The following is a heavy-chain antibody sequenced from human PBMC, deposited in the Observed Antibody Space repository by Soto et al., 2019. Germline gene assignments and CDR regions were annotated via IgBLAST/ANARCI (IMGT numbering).Heavy chain of an antibody. Sequence: QVQLVQSGAEVKKPGASVKVSCKASGYTFTSYDINCVRQATGQGLEGMGWMNPTSGNTDYAQKFQVSVTMTRNTSIMTVYMELSSLRSEDSAVYYCARERSHYAFDFWGQGTLVTVSS. J-gene: IGHJ4*02. CDR3: ARERSHYAFDF. D-gene: IGHD1-26*01. V-gene: IGHV1-8*01. CDR1: GYTFTSYD. CDR2: MNPTSGNT.